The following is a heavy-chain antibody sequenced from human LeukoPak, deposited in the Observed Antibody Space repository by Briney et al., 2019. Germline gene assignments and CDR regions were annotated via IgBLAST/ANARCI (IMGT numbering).Heavy chain of an antibody. Sequence: PGGSLRLSCAASGFPLNNYYMSWIRQAPGKGLEWVSYITTSRDYMYYADSVKGRFTFSRDNTKNKLYLKMNSLRAEDTAVYYCAKSEYFVGWGRGTLFTVSS. J-gene: IGHJ4*02. V-gene: IGHV3-11*03. CDR3: AKSEYFVG. CDR1: GFPLNNYY. D-gene: IGHD3-9*01. CDR2: ITTSRDYM.